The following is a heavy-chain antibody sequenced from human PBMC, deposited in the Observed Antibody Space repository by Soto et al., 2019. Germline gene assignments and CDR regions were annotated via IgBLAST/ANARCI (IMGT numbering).Heavy chain of an antibody. J-gene: IGHJ4*02. Sequence: QVQLVQSGAEVKKPGASVKVSCKASGYTFTSYAMHWVRQAPGQRLEWMGWINAGNGNTKYSQKFQGRVTITRDTTASTAYMELSSQRSEDTAVYYFSRYRITMFRGVMGYWGQGTLVTVSS. CDR3: SRYRITMFRGVMGY. CDR2: INAGNGNT. CDR1: GYTFTSYA. D-gene: IGHD3-10*01. V-gene: IGHV1-3*01.